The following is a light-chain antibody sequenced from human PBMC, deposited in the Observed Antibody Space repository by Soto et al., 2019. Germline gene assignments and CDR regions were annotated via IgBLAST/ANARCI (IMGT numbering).Light chain of an antibody. CDR2: DTS. J-gene: IGKJ5*01. V-gene: IGKV3-11*01. CDR3: QQRSSWPRIT. Sequence: EIVLTQAPGTLSLSPGERATLSCRSSQSVSSYLVWYQQKPGQAPRLLIYDTSNRATGIPARFSGSGSGTDFTLTTSSLEPEDFAVYYCQQRSSWPRITFGQGTRLEIK. CDR1: QSVSSY.